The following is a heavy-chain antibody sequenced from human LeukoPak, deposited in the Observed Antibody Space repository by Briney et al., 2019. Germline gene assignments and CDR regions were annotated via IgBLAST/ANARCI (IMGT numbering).Heavy chain of an antibody. CDR1: GDSISRYY. J-gene: IGHJ6*03. V-gene: IGHV4-59*08. D-gene: IGHD3-22*01. CDR2: MFYSGST. Sequence: SETLSLTCTVSGDSISRYYWTWIRQPPGKGLEWIGYMFYSGSTTYNPSLKSRITISVDTSKNQFPLKLRSVTAADTAVYYCARLPYYYDNSGFRDYHYYMDVWGKGTTVNVFS. CDR3: ARLPYYYDNSGFRDYHYYMDV.